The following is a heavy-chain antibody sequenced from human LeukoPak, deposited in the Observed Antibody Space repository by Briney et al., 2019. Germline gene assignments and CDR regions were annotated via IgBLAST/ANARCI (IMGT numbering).Heavy chain of an antibody. V-gene: IGHV3-15*01. CDR2: IKSKTDGGTT. CDR3: TTRYCGGTTCLGY. Sequence: GGSLRLSCSVPGFTFSNAWMNWVRQAPGKGLEWVGRIKSKTDGGTTDYAAPVKGRFTISGEDSKNTVYLHMNSLKTEDTAVYYCTTRYCGGTTCLGYWGQGALVTVSS. J-gene: IGHJ4*02. D-gene: IGHD2-2*01. CDR1: GFTFSNAW.